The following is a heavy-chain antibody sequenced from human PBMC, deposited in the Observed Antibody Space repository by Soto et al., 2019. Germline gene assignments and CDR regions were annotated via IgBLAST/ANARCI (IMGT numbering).Heavy chain of an antibody. Sequence: PSETLSLTCTVSGGSISSYYWSWIRQPPGKGLEWIGYIYYSGSTNYNPSLKSRVTISVDTSKNQFSLKLSSVTAADTAVYYCARDRVSGGAFDIWGQGTMVTVSS. V-gene: IGHV4-59*01. CDR2: IYYSGST. J-gene: IGHJ3*02. D-gene: IGHD3-10*01. CDR1: GGSISSYY. CDR3: ARDRVSGGAFDI.